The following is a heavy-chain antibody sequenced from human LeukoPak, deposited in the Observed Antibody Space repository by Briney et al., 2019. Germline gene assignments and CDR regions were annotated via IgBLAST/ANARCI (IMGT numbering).Heavy chain of an antibody. J-gene: IGHJ4*02. Sequence: GGSLRLSCAASGFTVSSNYMSWVRQAPGKGLEWVSFIYSGDSTYYADSVKGRFTISRDNSKNTLYLQMNSLRAEDTAVYYCARGLLAARDSDWGQGTLVTVSS. D-gene: IGHD1-26*01. V-gene: IGHV3-53*01. CDR2: IYSGDST. CDR1: GFTVSSNY. CDR3: ARGLLAARDSD.